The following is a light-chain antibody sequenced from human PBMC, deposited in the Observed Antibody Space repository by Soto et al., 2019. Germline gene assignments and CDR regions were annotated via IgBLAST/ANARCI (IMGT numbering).Light chain of an antibody. CDR2: GAS. CDR1: QTVNSRH. Sequence: ESLLTQSPGTLSLSPGERATLSCRASQTVNSRHLNWYQHNPGQAPRLLIYGASIRAAGIPDRFSGSRSGADFSLTITRLEPEDSAVYYCQQFDGSRPAFTFGQGTKLEI. CDR3: QQFDGSRPAFT. V-gene: IGKV3-20*01. J-gene: IGKJ2*01.